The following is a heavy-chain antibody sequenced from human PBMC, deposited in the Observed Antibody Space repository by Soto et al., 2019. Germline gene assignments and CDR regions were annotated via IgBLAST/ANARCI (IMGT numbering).Heavy chain of an antibody. V-gene: IGHV3-23*01. CDR3: AKDGNNANYYYYYMDV. CDR2: ISGSGGST. CDR1: GFTFSSYA. J-gene: IGHJ6*03. Sequence: GGSLRLSCAASGFTFSSYAMSWVRQAPGKGLEWVSAISGSGGSTYYADSVKGRFTISRDNSKNTLYLQMNSLRAEDTAVYYCAKDGNNANYYYYYMDVWGKGTTVTVSS. D-gene: IGHD2-8*01.